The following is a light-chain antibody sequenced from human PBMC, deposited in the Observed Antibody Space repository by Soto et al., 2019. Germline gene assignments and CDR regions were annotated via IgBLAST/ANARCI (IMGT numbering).Light chain of an antibody. J-gene: IGKJ1*01. V-gene: IGKV1-6*01. CDR2: GAS. Sequence: AIQMTQSPSSLSASVGDRVTITCRASQGIGNDLGWYQQKPGKAPKVLIYGASSLRGGVPSRFSGSGSGPDFTLTISSLQPEDVAPYYYLQDNRYPLTFGQGTKVEVK. CDR1: QGIGND. CDR3: LQDNRYPLT.